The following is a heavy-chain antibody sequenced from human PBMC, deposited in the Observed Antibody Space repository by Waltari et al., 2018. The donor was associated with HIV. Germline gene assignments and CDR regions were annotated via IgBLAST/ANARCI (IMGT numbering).Heavy chain of an antibody. Sequence: QVQLVESGGGVVQPGRSLRLSCAASGFTVSTSGMHWVRQAPGKGLELVAVIWYDGSNTYYTDSVKGRFTISRDNSKNTLYLQMYSLRAEDTAVYYCARDVQGYCGGERCFYGMDVWGQGTTVTVSS. CDR1: GFTVSTSG. D-gene: IGHD2-21*01. CDR2: IWYDGSNT. J-gene: IGHJ6*02. CDR3: ARDVQGYCGGERCFYGMDV. V-gene: IGHV3-33*01.